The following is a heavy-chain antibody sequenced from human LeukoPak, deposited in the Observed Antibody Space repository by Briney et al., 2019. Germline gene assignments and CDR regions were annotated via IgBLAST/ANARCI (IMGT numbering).Heavy chain of an antibody. D-gene: IGHD2-15*01. CDR3: ARDHPIVVVVAATPLPTDAFDI. CDR2: ISSSSSYI. V-gene: IGHV3-21*01. J-gene: IGHJ3*02. Sequence: GGSLRLSCAASGFTFSSYGMHWVRQAPGKGLEWVSSISSSSSYIYYADSVKGRFTISRDNAKNSLYLQMNRLRAEDTAVYYCARDHPIVVVVAATPLPTDAFDIWGQGTMVTVSS. CDR1: GFTFSSYG.